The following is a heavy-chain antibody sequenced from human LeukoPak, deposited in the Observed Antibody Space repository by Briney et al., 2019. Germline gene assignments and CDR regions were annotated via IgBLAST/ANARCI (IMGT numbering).Heavy chain of an antibody. CDR1: GITLSNYG. D-gene: IGHD2-15*01. J-gene: IGHJ4*02. Sequence: GGSLRLSCVVSGITLSNYGMSWVRQAPGKGLEWIAGISDRGGSTNYADSVKGRFTISRDNPKNTLYLQMNSLRSEDTAVYFCAKRGVVIRAVLVVGFHKEAYYFDSWGQGALVTVSS. V-gene: IGHV3-23*01. CDR3: AKRGVVIRAVLVVGFHKEAYYFDS. CDR2: ISDRGGST.